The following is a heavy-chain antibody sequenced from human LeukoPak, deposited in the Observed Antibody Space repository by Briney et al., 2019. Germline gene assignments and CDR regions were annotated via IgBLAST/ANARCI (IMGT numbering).Heavy chain of an antibody. CDR3: ARGSGAYSGSYYAWFDP. CDR1: GYTFTGYY. J-gene: IGHJ5*02. CDR2: INPNSGGT. V-gene: IGHV1-2*06. Sequence: ASVKVSCKASGYTFTGYYMHWVRQAPGQGLEWMGRINPNSGGTKYAQKFQGRVTMTTDTSTSTANMELRSLRSDDTAVYYCARGSGAYSGSYYAWFDPWGQGTLVTVSS. D-gene: IGHD1-26*01.